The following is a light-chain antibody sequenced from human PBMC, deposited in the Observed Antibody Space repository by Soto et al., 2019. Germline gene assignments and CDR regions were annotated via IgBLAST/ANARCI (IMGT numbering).Light chain of an antibody. CDR1: QSVSSSY. J-gene: IGKJ5*01. CDR3: QQYGRSPLVT. Sequence: EIVLTQSPGTLSLSPGERATLSCRASQSVSSSYLAWYQQKPGQAPRLLIYGASSRATGIPDRFSGSGSGTDFNLTISRLEPEDFAMYYCQQYGRSPLVTFGQGTRLAIQ. CDR2: GAS. V-gene: IGKV3-20*01.